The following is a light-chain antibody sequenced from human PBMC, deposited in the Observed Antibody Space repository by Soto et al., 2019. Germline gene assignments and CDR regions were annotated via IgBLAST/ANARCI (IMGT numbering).Light chain of an antibody. CDR1: QTVGKD. CDR2: DAS. Sequence: IVLTQSPATLSLSPGERTSLACRASQTVGKDLAWYQVRPGQAPRLLILDASTRATGVPPRFSGSRAGSDFTLTISSLDPEDFALYYCQQRSAWPFTFGGGTSVLIK. V-gene: IGKV3D-11*02. CDR3: QQRSAWPFT. J-gene: IGKJ4*01.